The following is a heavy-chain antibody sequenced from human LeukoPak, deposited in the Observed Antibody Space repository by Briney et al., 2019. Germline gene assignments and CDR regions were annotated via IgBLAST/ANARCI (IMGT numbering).Heavy chain of an antibody. D-gene: IGHD1-26*01. CDR3: ARWEWDSGSLPDY. CDR2: INPNSGGT. J-gene: IGHJ4*02. V-gene: IGHV1-2*06. Sequence: GASVKVSCKASGYTFTGYYMHWVRQAPGQGLEWMGRINPNSGGTNYAQKFQGRVTMTRDTSISTAYMELSRLRSDDTAVYYCARWEWDSGSLPDYWGQGTLVTVSS. CDR1: GYTFTGYY.